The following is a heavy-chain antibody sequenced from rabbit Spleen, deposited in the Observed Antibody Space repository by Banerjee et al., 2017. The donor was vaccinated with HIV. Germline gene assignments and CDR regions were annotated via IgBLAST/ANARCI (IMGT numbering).Heavy chain of an antibody. V-gene: IGHV1S47*01. CDR3: ARDLGYDDYSEKGYFNL. CDR2: IDPIFGGT. Sequence: QEQLVESGGGLVQPGGSLTLSCKASGFDFSRYGVSWVRQAPGKGLEWIGYIDPIFGGTYYASWVNGRFSISSDNAQSTVDLKMTSLTAADTATYFCARDLGYDDYSEKGYFNLWGQGTLVPVS. D-gene: IGHD2-1*01. J-gene: IGHJ4*01. CDR1: GFDFSRYG.